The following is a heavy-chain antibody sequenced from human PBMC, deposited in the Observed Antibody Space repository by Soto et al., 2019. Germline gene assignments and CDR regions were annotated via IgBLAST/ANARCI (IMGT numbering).Heavy chain of an antibody. CDR2: ISSSSSYI. CDR1: GFTFSSYS. CDR3: AGDNLTGDAFDI. V-gene: IGHV3-21*01. Sequence: GGSLRLSCAASGFTFSSYSMNWVRQAPGKGLEWVSSISSSSSYIYYADTVKGRFTITRYNAKNSLYLQMNGLRAEDTAVYYCAGDNLTGDAFDIWGQGTMVTVSS. D-gene: IGHD3-9*01. J-gene: IGHJ3*02.